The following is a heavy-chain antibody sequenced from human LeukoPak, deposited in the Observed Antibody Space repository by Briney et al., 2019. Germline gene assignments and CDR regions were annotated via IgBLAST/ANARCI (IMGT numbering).Heavy chain of an antibody. CDR1: GLTLSGSP. CDR2: IKSKAHSLEP. J-gene: IGHJ3*02. Sequence: GGPLTLSCGASGLTLSGSPMLCLRQACGGARECVGHIKSKAHSLEPAHDESMNRRFTISRDASKNTAYLQMNSLKTQDTAVYYCTRHHMGAFDMWGEGTMVTVPS. CDR3: TRHHMGAFDM. D-gene: IGHD3-16*01. V-gene: IGHV3-73*01.